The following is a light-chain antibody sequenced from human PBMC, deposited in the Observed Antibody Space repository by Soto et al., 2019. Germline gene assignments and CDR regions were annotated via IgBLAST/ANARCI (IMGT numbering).Light chain of an antibody. V-gene: IGLV2-8*01. CDR1: SSDVGGYNY. CDR2: EVS. CDR3: SSYAGSNTV. J-gene: IGLJ2*01. Sequence: QSALTQPPSASGSPGQSVTISCTGTSSDVGGYNYVSWSQQHPGKAPKLMIYEVSKGPSGVPDRFSGSKSGNTASLTVSGLQAEDEADYYFSSYAGSNTVFGGVTNLTVL.